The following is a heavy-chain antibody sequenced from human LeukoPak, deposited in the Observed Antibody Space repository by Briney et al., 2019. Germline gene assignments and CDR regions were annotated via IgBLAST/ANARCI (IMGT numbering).Heavy chain of an antibody. V-gene: IGHV4-59*08. D-gene: IGHD5-12*01. Sequence: PETLSLTCTVPGGSISSYYWSWIRQPPGKGLEWIGYIFHSGSTKYNPSLKSRVTISVQTSKNLFSLELSSVTAADTVVYYCARRCCYVGYEEYWGQGTLVTVSS. CDR1: GGSISSYY. J-gene: IGHJ4*02. CDR3: ARRCCYVGYEEY. CDR2: IFHSGST.